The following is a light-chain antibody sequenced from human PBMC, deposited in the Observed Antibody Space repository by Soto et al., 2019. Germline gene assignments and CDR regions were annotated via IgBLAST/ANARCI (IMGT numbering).Light chain of an antibody. CDR3: QQYGSSPST. CDR2: GAS. Sequence: EIFLTQSPGTLSLARWERATLSCRASQSVSSSYLAWYQEKPGQAPRLLIYGASSRATGIPDRFSGSGSGTDFTLTISGLEPEDFAVYYCQQYGSSPSTFGQGTKVDI. CDR1: QSVSSSY. V-gene: IGKV3-20*01. J-gene: IGKJ1*01.